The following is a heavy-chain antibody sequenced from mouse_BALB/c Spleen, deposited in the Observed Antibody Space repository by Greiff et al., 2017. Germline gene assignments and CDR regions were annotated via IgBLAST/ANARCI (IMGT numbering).Heavy chain of an antibody. CDR1: GFTFSSFG. V-gene: IGHV5-17*02. CDR3: ARSLTTVVAPFAY. J-gene: IGHJ3*01. Sequence: DVQLVESGGGLVQPGGSRKLSCAASGFTFSSFGMHWVRQAPAKGLEWVAYISSGSSTIYYADTVKGRFTISRDNPKNTLFLQMTSLRSEDTAMYYCARSLTTVVAPFAYWGQGTLVTVSA. D-gene: IGHD1-1*01. CDR2: ISSGSSTI.